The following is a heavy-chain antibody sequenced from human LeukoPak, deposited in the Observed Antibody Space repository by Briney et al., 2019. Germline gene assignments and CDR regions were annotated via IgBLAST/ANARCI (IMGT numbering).Heavy chain of an antibody. CDR1: GFTFSNYG. J-gene: IGHJ4*02. Sequence: PGGSLRLSCAASGFTFSNYGMVWVRQAPGKGLEWVGVIWYDGSNKYYVDSVKGRFTISRDNAKNSLYLQMNSLRAEDTAVYYCAKTQGPYSSDWYSYYFDNWGQGTLVTVSS. D-gene: IGHD6-25*01. CDR3: AKTQGPYSSDWYSYYFDN. CDR2: IWYDGSNK. V-gene: IGHV3-33*06.